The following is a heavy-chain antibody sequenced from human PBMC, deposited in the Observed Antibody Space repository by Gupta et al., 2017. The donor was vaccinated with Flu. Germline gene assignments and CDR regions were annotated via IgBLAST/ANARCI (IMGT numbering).Heavy chain of an antibody. D-gene: IGHD3-10*01. CDR2: SLSSGNT. CDR3: ARSGRFDY. J-gene: IGHJ4*02. Sequence: LSLTCTVSGGSIGAYYWNWIRQPPGKGLEWIGYSLSSGNTSCNPSLKSRVTMSIDTSKNQLSLKLSSVTGADTAVYYCARSGRFDYWGQGILVAVSS. V-gene: IGHV4-59*12. CDR1: GGSIGAYY.